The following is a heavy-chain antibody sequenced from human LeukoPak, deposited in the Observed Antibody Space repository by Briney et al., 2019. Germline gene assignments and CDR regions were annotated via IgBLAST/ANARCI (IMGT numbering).Heavy chain of an antibody. V-gene: IGHV5-51*01. D-gene: IGHD1-7*01. Sequence: GESLKISCKGSGYTFTSNWIAWVRKMPGKGLEWMGIIYPGDSDTRYGPSFQGQVTISVDKSISTAYLQWSSLKASDSAMYYCAREGTTGGYYDYWGQGTQVTVPS. CDR3: AREGTTGGYYDY. CDR2: IYPGDSDT. CDR1: GYTFTSNW. J-gene: IGHJ4*02.